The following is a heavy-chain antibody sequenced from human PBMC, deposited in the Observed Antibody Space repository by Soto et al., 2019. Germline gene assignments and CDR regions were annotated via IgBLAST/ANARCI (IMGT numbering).Heavy chain of an antibody. CDR3: KATVAHDDAFDF. V-gene: IGHV4-34*01. CDR2: INHTGNT. CDR1: VWSFSTYY. D-gene: IGHD4-17*01. J-gene: IGHJ3*01. Sequence: SETLSRTGSFDVWSFSTYYGSLSRQPPGKGMEWIGEINHTGNTNYNPSLKSRVTISVDTSKDQVSLKVNSVTAADSSLYYCKATVAHDDAFDFWVQGTMVS.